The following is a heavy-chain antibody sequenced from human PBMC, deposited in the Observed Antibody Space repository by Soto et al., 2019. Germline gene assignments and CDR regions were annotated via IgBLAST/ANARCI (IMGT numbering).Heavy chain of an antibody. CDR3: ARQEVLYTAYGGGSYYYGMDV. D-gene: IGHD2-21*01. Sequence: ASVKVSCKASGYTFTGYYMHWVRQAPGQGLEWMGWINPNSGGTNYAQKFQGWVTMTRDTSISTAYMELSRLRSDDTAVYYCARQEVLYTAYGGGSYYYGMDVWGQGTTVTVSS. V-gene: IGHV1-2*04. J-gene: IGHJ6*02. CDR1: GYTFTGYY. CDR2: INPNSGGT.